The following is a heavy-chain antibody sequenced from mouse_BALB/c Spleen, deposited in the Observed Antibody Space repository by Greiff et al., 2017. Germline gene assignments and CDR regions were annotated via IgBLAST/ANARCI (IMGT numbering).Heavy chain of an antibody. D-gene: IGHD1-1*02. CDR3: ARATMDYFDY. CDR1: GYSITSGYY. J-gene: IGHJ2*01. V-gene: IGHV3-6*02. CDR2: ISYDGSN. Sequence: EVHLVESGPGLVKPSQSLSLTCSVTGYSITSGYYWNWIRQFPGNKLEWMGYISYDGSNNYNPSLKNRISITRDTSKNQFFLKLNSVTTEDTATYYCARATMDYFDYWGQGTTLTVSS.